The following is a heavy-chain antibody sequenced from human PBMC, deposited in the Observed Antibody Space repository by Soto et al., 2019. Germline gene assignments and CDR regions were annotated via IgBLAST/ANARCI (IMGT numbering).Heavy chain of an antibody. CDR1: GGSISSFY. CDR2: IQYSGST. D-gene: IGHD6-19*01. J-gene: IGHJ4*02. V-gene: IGHV4-59*01. Sequence: QVYLQESGPGLVKPSETLSLTCTVSGGSISSFYWSWIRQPPGKGLEWIGYIQYSGSTNYNPSLKSRVTISLDTSQSQYSLRLSSVTAADTAVYYCARGSYSSLPNYWGQGTLVTVSS. CDR3: ARGSYSSLPNY.